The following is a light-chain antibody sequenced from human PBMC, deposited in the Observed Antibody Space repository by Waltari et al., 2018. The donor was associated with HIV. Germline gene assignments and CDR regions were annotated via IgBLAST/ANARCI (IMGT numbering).Light chain of an antibody. V-gene: IGKV3-11*01. CDR3: QQRSNWPPTWT. J-gene: IGKJ1*01. CDR2: DVS. Sequence: EIVLTQPPATLSLSPGERATLSCRASQSVSSYLAWYQQKPGQAPRLIIYDVSNRATGIPARFSGSGSGTDFTLTISSLEPEDFAVYYCQQRSNWPPTWTFGQGTKVEIK. CDR1: QSVSSY.